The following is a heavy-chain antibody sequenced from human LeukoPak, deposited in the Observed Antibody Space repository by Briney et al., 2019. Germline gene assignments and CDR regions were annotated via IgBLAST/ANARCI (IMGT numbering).Heavy chain of an antibody. CDR1: GFTFSSYG. Sequence: GGSLRLSCAASGFTFSSYGMHWDRQAPGKGLEWVAVIPNDRRNNYYADSVKGRFTISRDNSENTLYLQMNSLRVEDTAVYYCAREHTIAATGTHWFDPWGQGTLVTVSS. D-gene: IGHD6-13*01. CDR3: AREHTIAATGTHWFDP. J-gene: IGHJ5*02. V-gene: IGHV3-30*03. CDR2: IPNDRRNN.